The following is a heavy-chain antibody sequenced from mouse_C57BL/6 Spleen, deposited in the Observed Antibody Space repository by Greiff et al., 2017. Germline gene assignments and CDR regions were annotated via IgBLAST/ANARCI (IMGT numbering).Heavy chain of an antibody. J-gene: IGHJ2*01. Sequence: VQLQQPGAELVKPGASVKLSCKASGYTFTSYWMQWVKQRPGQGLEWIGEIDPSDSYTNYNQKFKGKATLTVDTSSSTAYMQLSSLTSEDSAVYYCARTYYGNPYFDYWGQGTTLTVSS. CDR3: ARTYYGNPYFDY. CDR1: GYTFTSYW. CDR2: IDPSDSYT. D-gene: IGHD2-10*01. V-gene: IGHV1-50*01.